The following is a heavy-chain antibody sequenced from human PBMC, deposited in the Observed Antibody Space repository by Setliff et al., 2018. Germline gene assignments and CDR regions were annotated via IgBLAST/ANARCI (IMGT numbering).Heavy chain of an antibody. V-gene: IGHV4-38-2*01. CDR3: ARHASSGSQTFDF. CDR2: LYHTGST. D-gene: IGHD6-13*01. J-gene: IGHJ4*02. Sequence: PTETLSLTCAVSGYSISSGYYWGWIRQPPGKGLEWIGSLYHTGSTDYNPSLNSRVTISVDTSKNQFSLKLTSVTAADTAVYYCARHASSGSQTFDFWGQGALVTVSS. CDR1: GYSISSGYY.